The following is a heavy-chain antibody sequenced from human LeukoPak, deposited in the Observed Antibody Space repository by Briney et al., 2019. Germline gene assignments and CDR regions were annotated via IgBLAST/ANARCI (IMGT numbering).Heavy chain of an antibody. J-gene: IGHJ4*02. V-gene: IGHV3-30*04. CDR2: ISYDGSNK. CDR3: AKSYSGYLFDY. D-gene: IGHD5-12*01. CDR1: GFTFSSYA. Sequence: GGSLRLSCAASGFTFSSYAMHWVRQAPGKGLEWVAVISYDGSNKYYADSVKGRFTISRDNSKNTLYLQMNSLRAEDTAVYHCAKSYSGYLFDYWGQGTLVTVSS.